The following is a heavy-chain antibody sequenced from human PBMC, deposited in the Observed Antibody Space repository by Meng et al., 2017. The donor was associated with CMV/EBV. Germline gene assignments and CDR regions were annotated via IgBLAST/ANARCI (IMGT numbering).Heavy chain of an antibody. CDR1: GFTFSTYA. CDR3: ASLLGIYYGMDV. J-gene: IGHJ6*02. Sequence: GGSLRLSCAASGFTFSTYAMSWVRQAPGKGLEWVSSISGGGGSTYYADSVKGRFTISRDNSKNSLYLQMNSLRAEDTAVYYCASLLGIYYGMDVWGQGTTVTVSS. D-gene: IGHD6-13*01. CDR2: ISGGGGST. V-gene: IGHV3-23*01.